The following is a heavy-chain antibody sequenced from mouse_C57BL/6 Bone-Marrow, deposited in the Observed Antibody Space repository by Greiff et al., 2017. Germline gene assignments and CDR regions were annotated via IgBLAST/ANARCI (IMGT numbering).Heavy chain of an antibody. CDR2: ISYDGSN. Sequence: DVQLVESGPGLVKPSQSLSLTCSVTGYSITSGYYWNWIRQFPGNKLEWMGYISYDGSNNYNPSLKNRISITRDTSKNQFFLKLNSVTTEDTATYYCARDPLYDYDEAYWGQGTLVTVSA. CDR3: ARDPLYDYDEAY. CDR1: GYSITSGYY. J-gene: IGHJ3*01. V-gene: IGHV3-6*01. D-gene: IGHD2-4*01.